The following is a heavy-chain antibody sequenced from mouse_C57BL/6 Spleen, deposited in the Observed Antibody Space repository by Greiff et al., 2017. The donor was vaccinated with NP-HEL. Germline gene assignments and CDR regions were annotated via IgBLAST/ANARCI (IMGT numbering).Heavy chain of an antibody. D-gene: IGHD2-1*01. CDR2: INPSTGGT. Sequence: VQLQQSGPELVKPGASVKISCKASGYSFTGYYMNWVKQSPEKSLEWIGEINPSTGGTTYNQKFKAKATLTVDKSSSTAYMQLKSLTSEDSAVYYCASYGKYYYAMDYWGQGTSVTVSS. J-gene: IGHJ4*01. CDR1: GYSFTGYY. CDR3: ASYGKYYYAMDY. V-gene: IGHV1-42*01.